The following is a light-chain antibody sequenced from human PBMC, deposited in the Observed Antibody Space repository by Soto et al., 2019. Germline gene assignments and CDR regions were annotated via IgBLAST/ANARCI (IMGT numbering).Light chain of an antibody. J-gene: IGKJ3*01. CDR3: QHTYNTPFT. V-gene: IGKV1-39*01. CDR1: QSISRY. CDR2: AAS. Sequence: DIQMTQAQSSLSASVGDRVTITCRASQSISRYVNWYQQKPRKAPRLLIFAASSLQGGVPSRFSGSGSGTDFTLTISSLQPEDFATYYCQHTYNTPFTFGPGTKVDIK.